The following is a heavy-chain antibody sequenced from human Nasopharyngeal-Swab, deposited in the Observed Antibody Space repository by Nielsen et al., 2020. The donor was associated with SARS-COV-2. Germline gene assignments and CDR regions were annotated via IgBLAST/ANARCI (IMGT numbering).Heavy chain of an antibody. V-gene: IGHV1-18*01. J-gene: IGHJ6*02. CDR2: ISAYNGNT. CDR3: ARDVGKLTGGRIAAASYYYYGMDV. Sequence: WVRQAPGQGLEWMGWISAYNGNTNYAQKLQGRVTMTTDTPTSTAYMELRSLRSDDTAVYYCARDVGKLTGGRIAAASYYYYGMDVWGQGTTVTVSS. D-gene: IGHD6-13*01.